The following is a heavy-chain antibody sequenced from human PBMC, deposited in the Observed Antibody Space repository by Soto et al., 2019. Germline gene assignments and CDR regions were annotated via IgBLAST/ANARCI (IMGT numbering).Heavy chain of an antibody. CDR3: ARDFLYYAMEV. CDR1: GGSISSGGYY. J-gene: IGHJ6*02. V-gene: IGHV4-31*03. CDR2: IYHSGST. Sequence: QVQLQESGPGLVKPSQTLSLTCTVSGGSISSGGYYWSWSRQHPGKGLEWIGYIYHSGSTYYNPSLKSRVNISVDKSKNQISLKLSSVTAADTAVYYCARDFLYYAMEVWGQGTTVTVSS.